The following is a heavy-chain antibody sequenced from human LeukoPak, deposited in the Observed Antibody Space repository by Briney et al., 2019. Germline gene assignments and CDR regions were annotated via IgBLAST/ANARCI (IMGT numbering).Heavy chain of an antibody. CDR2: IYTSGST. D-gene: IGHD3-22*01. CDR1: GGSISSGSYY. Sequence: PSQTLSLTCTVSGGSISSGSYYWSWIRHPAGKGLEWIGRIYTSGSTNYNPSLKSRVTITVDTSKNQFSLKLSSVTAADTAVYYCARDADYYDSSGYYYGISWFDPWGQGTLVTVSS. CDR3: ARDADYYDSSGYYYGISWFDP. J-gene: IGHJ5*02. V-gene: IGHV4-61*02.